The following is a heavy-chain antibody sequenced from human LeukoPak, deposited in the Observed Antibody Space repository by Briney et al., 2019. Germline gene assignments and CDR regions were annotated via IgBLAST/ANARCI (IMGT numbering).Heavy chain of an antibody. V-gene: IGHV4-4*07. J-gene: IGHJ4*02. D-gene: IGHD4-17*01. CDR1: GGSISSYY. Sequence: SETLSLTCTGSGGSISSYYWSWIRHPAGKGLEWIGRIYTSESTNYNPSLKSRVTMSVDASKNQFSLKLSSVTAADTAVYYCAGGGEDYGDYGFDYWGQGTLVTVSS. CDR3: AGGGEDYGDYGFDY. CDR2: IYTSEST.